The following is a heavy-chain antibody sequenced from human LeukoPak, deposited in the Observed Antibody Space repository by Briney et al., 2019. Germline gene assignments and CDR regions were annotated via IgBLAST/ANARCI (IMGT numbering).Heavy chain of an antibody. V-gene: IGHV3-23*01. CDR2: ISGSGGSS. CDR3: AKASYYDSSGYYVDDAFDI. J-gene: IGHJ3*02. D-gene: IGHD3-22*01. CDR1: GFTFSSYA. Sequence: GGSLRLSCAASGFTFSSYAMSWVRRAPGKGLEWVSAISGSGGSSYYADSVKGRFTISRDNSKNTLYLQMNSLRAEDTAVYYCAKASYYDSSGYYVDDAFDIWGQGTMVTVSS.